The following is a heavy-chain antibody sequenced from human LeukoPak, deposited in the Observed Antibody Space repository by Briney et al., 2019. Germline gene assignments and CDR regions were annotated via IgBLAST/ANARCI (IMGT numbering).Heavy chain of an antibody. CDR2: ISGSGDSR. D-gene: IGHD6-13*01. CDR1: GFTFSRYA. CDR3: AKYMYSNTWYIIDN. J-gene: IGHJ4*02. Sequence: AGGSLRLSWAGSGFTFSRYAMSWVRQAPGKGLEWVSVISGSGDSRYYADSVKGQFTISRDNSKNTVYLQMISLRAEDTAVYYCAKYMYSNTWYIIDNWGQGTLVTVSS. V-gene: IGHV3-23*01.